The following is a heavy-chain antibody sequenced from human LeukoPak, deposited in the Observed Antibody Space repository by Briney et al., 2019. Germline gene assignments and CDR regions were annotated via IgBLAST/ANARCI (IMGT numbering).Heavy chain of an antibody. D-gene: IGHD5-24*01. CDR2: INSDGSST. J-gene: IGHJ4*02. V-gene: IGHV3-74*01. CDR1: GFTFSSYW. Sequence: PGGSLRLSCAASGFTFSSYWMHWVRQAPGKGLVWVSRINSDGSSTSYADSVKGRFTISRDNAKNTLYLQMNSLRAEDTAVYYCARDRGRRRDGYNYPFDYWGQGTLVTVSS. CDR3: ARDRGRRRDGYNYPFDY.